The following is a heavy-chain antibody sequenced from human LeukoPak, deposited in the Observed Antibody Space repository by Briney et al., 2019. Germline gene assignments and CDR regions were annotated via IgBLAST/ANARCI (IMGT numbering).Heavy chain of an antibody. V-gene: IGHV3-30*04. D-gene: IGHD5-18*01. Sequence: PGRSLRLSCAAPGFTFSSYAMRWVRKAPGKGLEWVAVISYDGSNKYYADSVKGRFTISRDNSKNTLYLQMNSLRAEDTAVYYCARENTAMEKGFDYWGQGTLVTVSS. CDR2: ISYDGSNK. CDR1: GFTFSSYA. J-gene: IGHJ4*02. CDR3: ARENTAMEKGFDY.